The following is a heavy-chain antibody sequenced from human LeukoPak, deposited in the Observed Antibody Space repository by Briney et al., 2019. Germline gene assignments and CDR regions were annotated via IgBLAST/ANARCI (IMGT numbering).Heavy chain of an antibody. CDR1: GCTFSSYS. J-gene: IGHJ6*02. CDR3: ARDLFVLGMDV. CDR2: ISSSSSYI. V-gene: IGHV3-21*01. Sequence: GGSLRLSCAASGCTFSSYSMNWVRQAPGKGLEWVSSISSSSSYIYYADSVKGRFTISRDNAKNSLYLQMNSLRAADTAVYYCARDLFVLGMDVWGQGTTVTVSS. D-gene: IGHD3-16*01.